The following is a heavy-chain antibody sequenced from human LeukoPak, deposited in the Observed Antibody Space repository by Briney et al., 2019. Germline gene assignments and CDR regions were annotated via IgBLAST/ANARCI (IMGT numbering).Heavy chain of an antibody. J-gene: IGHJ4*02. V-gene: IGHV4-38-2*02. CDR3: ARTRWLVRYFDY. CDR1: GYSISSGYY. D-gene: IGHD6-19*01. Sequence: SETLSLTCTVSGYSISSGYYWSWIRQPPGKGLEWIGEINHSGSTNYNPSLKSRVTISVDTSKNQFSLKLSSVTAADTAVYYCARTRWLVRYFDYWGQGTLVTVSS. CDR2: INHSGST.